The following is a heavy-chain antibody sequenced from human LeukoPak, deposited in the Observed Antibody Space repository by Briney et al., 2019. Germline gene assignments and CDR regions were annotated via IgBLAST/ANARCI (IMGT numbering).Heavy chain of an antibody. J-gene: IGHJ1*01. Sequence: ASVKVSCKASGYTFTSYGITWVRQAPGQGLEWMGIINPSGGSTSYAQKFQGRVTMTRDTSTSTVYMELSSLRSEDTAVYYCARVYWELLPMGYFQHWGQGTLVTVSS. V-gene: IGHV1-46*01. CDR2: INPSGGST. D-gene: IGHD1-26*01. CDR1: GYTFTSYG. CDR3: ARVYWELLPMGYFQH.